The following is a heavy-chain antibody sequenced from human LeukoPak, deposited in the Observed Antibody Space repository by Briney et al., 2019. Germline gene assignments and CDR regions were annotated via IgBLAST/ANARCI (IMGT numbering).Heavy chain of an antibody. CDR1: GFTFGSYA. CDR3: ARGRHLSGSGYPFDY. D-gene: IGHD3-22*01. J-gene: IGHJ4*02. Sequence: GGSLRLSCAASGFTFGSYAMSWVRQAPGKGLEWVSAISGSGGSTYYADSVKGRFTISRDNAKNSLYLQMNSLRAEDTAVYYCARGRHLSGSGYPFDYWGQGTLVTVSS. CDR2: ISGSGGST. V-gene: IGHV3-23*01.